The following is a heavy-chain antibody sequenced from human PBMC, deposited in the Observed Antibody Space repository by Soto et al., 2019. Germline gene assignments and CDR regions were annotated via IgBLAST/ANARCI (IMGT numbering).Heavy chain of an antibody. CDR2: ISAYNGKT. D-gene: IGHD6-19*01. Sequence: ASVKVSCKASGGTFSSYAISWVRQAPGQGLEWMGWISAYNGKTNYAQKLQGRVTMTTDTSTSTAYMELRSLRSDDTAVYYCARGLNSIAVAGIDYWGQGTLVTVSS. V-gene: IGHV1-18*01. J-gene: IGHJ4*02. CDR1: GGTFSSYA. CDR3: ARGLNSIAVAGIDY.